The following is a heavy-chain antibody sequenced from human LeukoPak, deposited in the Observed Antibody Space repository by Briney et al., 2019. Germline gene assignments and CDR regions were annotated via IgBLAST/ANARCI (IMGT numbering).Heavy chain of an antibody. CDR1: GFTVSSNY. D-gene: IGHD2-15*01. V-gene: IGHV3-66*01. CDR3: ARGMVTATNWFDP. J-gene: IGHJ5*02. CDR2: IYSGGST. Sequence: GGSLRLSCAASGFTVSSNYMSWVRQAPGKGLEWVSVIYSGGSTYYTDSVKGRFTISRDNSKNTLYLQMNSLRAEDTAVYYCARGMVTATNWFDPWGQGTLVTVSS.